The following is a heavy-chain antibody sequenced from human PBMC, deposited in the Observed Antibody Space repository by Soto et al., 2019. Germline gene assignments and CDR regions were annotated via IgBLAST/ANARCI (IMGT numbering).Heavy chain of an antibody. J-gene: IGHJ6*02. CDR3: ARGQLLHYQYGLDV. Sequence: QVQLQESGPALVRPSDSLSLMCSVSGVPITTFYWSWIRQAPGEGLEYIGYIYYGGSTHYNPALKSRVTISVDTAKNEFSLNLRSVTAADTAAYYCARGQLLHYQYGLDVWGQGTTVIV. CDR2: IYYGGST. V-gene: IGHV4-59*07. CDR1: GVPITTFY. D-gene: IGHD3-10*01.